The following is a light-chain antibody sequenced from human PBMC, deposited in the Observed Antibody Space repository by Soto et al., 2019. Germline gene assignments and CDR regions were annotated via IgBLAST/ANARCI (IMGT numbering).Light chain of an antibody. J-gene: IGLJ3*02. Sequence: SYELAQPPSVSVAPGQTARITCGGNNIGSKSVHWYQQKPGQAPVLVVYDDSDRPSGIPEQFSGSKSGNTATLTISRVEAGDEADYYCQVWDGSSNHWVFGGGTKRTVL. CDR1: NIGSKS. CDR3: QVWDGSSNHWV. CDR2: DDS. V-gene: IGLV3-21*02.